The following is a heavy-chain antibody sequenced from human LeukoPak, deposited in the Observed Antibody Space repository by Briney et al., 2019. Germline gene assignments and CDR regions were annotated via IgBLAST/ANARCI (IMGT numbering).Heavy chain of an antibody. CDR3: TPLGSGVDY. CDR1: GFMFSTYA. Sequence: GGSLRLSCAASGFMFSTYAMSWVRQAPGKGLEWVSVISGSGDITYYAESVKGRFTISRDNSRNTLFLHMNSLRAEDTAVHYCTPLGSGVDYWGQGTLVTVSS. D-gene: IGHD6-19*01. J-gene: IGHJ4*02. CDR2: ISGSGDIT. V-gene: IGHV3-23*01.